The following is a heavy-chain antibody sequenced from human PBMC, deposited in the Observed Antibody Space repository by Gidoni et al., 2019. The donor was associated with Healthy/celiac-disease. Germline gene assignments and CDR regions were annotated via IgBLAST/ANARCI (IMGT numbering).Heavy chain of an antibody. CDR3: AGDEYLEGFDY. J-gene: IGHJ4*02. Sequence: EVQLVESGGGLVQPGGSLRLSCAASGFTFSSYSMNWVRQAPGKGLEWVSYISSSSSTIYYADSVKGRFTISRDNAKNSLYLQMNSLRAEDTAVYYCAGDEYLEGFDYWGQGTLVTVSS. D-gene: IGHD2-2*02. V-gene: IGHV3-48*01. CDR2: ISSSSSTI. CDR1: GFTFSSYS.